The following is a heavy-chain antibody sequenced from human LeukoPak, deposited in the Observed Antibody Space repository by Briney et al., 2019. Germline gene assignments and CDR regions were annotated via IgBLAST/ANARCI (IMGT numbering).Heavy chain of an antibody. CDR3: ARQILGTTLYFDY. CDR1: GGSISTYY. CDR2: IYYSGST. Sequence: PSETLSLTCTVSGGSISTYYWSWIQQPPGKGLEWIGYIYYSGSTNYNPSLKSRVTISVDTSKDQFSLKLSSVTAADTAVYYCARQILGTTLYFDYWGQGTLVTVSP. V-gene: IGHV4-59*08. J-gene: IGHJ4*02. D-gene: IGHD1-26*01.